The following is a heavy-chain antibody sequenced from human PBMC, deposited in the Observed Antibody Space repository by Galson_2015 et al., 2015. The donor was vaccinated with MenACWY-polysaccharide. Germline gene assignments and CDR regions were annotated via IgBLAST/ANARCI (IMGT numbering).Heavy chain of an antibody. CDR1: GVTFSSYA. V-gene: IGHV3-23*01. D-gene: IGHD6-19*01. CDR2: VSGSGGST. J-gene: IGHJ4*02. CDR3: AKELSLGVSGTPGDY. Sequence: SLRLSCAASGVTFSSYAMSWCRQAPGKGLEWVSTVSGSGGSTYYADSVKGRFTISRDNSKNTLYLQMNSLRAEATAVYYCAKELSLGVSGTPGDYWGQGTLVTVSS.